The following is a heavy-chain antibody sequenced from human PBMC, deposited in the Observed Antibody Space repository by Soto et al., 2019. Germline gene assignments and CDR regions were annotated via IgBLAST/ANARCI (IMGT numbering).Heavy chain of an antibody. CDR3: ARDRGAVAGTRYYYGMDF. CDR2: IWYDGTNK. V-gene: IGHV3-33*01. J-gene: IGHJ6*02. D-gene: IGHD6-13*01. CDR1: GFTFSSYG. Sequence: QVQLVESGGGVVQPGRSLRLSCAASGFTFSSYGMHWVRQAPGKGLEWVAVIWYDGTNKYYANSVKGRFTISRDNSKNTLYLQMNSLRAEDTAVYYCARDRGAVAGTRYYYGMDFWGQGTTVTVSS.